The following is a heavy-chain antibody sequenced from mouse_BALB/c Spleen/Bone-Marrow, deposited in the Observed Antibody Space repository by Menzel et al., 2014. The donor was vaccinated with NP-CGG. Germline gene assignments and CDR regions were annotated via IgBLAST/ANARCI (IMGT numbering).Heavy chain of an antibody. D-gene: IGHD1-1*01. CDR1: GYTFTSYW. J-gene: IGHJ2*01. Sequence: VQLQQSGADLVKPGASVKLSCKASGYTFTSYWMHWVKQRPGQGLEWIGEIDPSDSYTNYNQKFKDKATLTVDKSSSTAYMQLSSPTSEDSAVYYCTRSYGSSYEYYFDYWGQGTTLTVST. CDR3: TRSYGSSYEYYFDY. V-gene: IGHV1-69*02. CDR2: IDPSDSYT.